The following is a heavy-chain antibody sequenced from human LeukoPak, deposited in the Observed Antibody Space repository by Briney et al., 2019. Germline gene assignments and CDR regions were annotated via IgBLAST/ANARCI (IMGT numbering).Heavy chain of an antibody. V-gene: IGHV4-61*02. Sequence: SQTLSLTCTVSGGSISSGSYYWSWIRQPAGKGLEWIGRIYTSGSTNYNPSLKSRVTISVDPSKNQFSLKLSSVTAADTAVYYCARVSYSGWLLKHRPYFDYWGQGTLVTVSS. J-gene: IGHJ4*02. CDR3: ARVSYSGWLLKHRPYFDY. CDR2: IYTSGST. CDR1: GGSISSGSYY. D-gene: IGHD3-9*01.